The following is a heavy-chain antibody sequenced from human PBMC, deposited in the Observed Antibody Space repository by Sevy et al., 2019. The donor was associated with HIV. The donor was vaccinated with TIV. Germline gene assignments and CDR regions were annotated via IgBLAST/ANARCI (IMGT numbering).Heavy chain of an antibody. CDR2: INTSGST. CDR1: GGSISSYY. Sequence: SETLSLTCTVSGGSISSYYWSWIRQPAGKGLEWIGRINTSGSTNYNPSLESRVTMSVDTSKNQFSLNLSSVTAADTAVYYCARVTWENWFDPWGQGTRVTVSS. V-gene: IGHV4-4*07. D-gene: IGHD1-26*01. CDR3: ARVTWENWFDP. J-gene: IGHJ5*02.